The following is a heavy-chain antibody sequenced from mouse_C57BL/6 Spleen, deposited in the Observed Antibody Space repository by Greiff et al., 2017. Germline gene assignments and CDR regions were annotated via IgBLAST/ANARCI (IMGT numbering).Heavy chain of an antibody. CDR3: ARRPMVTTGQGAMDY. Sequence: QVQLKESGAELVRPGTSVKVSCKASGYAFTNYLIEWVKQRPGQGLEWIGVINPGSGGTNYNEKFKGKATLTADKSSSTAYMQLSSLTSEDSAVYFCARRPMVTTGQGAMDYWGQGTSVTVSS. D-gene: IGHD2-2*01. J-gene: IGHJ4*01. V-gene: IGHV1-54*01. CDR2: INPGSGGT. CDR1: GYAFTNYL.